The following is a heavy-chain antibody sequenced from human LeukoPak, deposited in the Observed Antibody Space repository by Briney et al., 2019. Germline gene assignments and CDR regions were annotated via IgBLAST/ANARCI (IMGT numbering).Heavy chain of an antibody. V-gene: IGHV3-33*01. CDR3: ARDREVRRRISSAFDY. J-gene: IGHJ4*02. D-gene: IGHD3-10*01. CDR2: IWYDGSNK. Sequence: PGRSLRLSCAASGFTFSSYGMHWVRQAPGKGLEGVAVIWYDGSNKYYADSVKGRFTISRDNSKNTLYLQMNSLRAEDTAVYYCARDREVRRRISSAFDYWGQGTLVTVSS. CDR1: GFTFSSYG.